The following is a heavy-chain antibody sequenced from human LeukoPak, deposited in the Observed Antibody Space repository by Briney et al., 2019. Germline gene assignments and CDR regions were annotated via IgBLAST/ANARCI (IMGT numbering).Heavy chain of an antibody. CDR2: IYSGGST. J-gene: IGHJ4*02. CDR3: ARTVRGNLDY. V-gene: IGHV3-66*01. CDR1: GFTVSSNY. D-gene: IGHD2/OR15-2a*01. Sequence: GGSLRLSCAASGFTVSSNYMSWVRQAPGKGLEWVSVIYSGGSTYYADSVKGRFTISRDNSKDTLYLQMNSLRAEDTAVYYCARTVRGNLDYWGQGTLVTVSS.